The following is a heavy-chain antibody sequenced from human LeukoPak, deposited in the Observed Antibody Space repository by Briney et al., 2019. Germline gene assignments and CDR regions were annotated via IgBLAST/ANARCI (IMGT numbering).Heavy chain of an antibody. D-gene: IGHD1-14*01. CDR2: ISGDGGTT. Sequence: RSGGSLRLSCAASGFTFDNYFMHWVRQAPGKGLEWVSFISGDGGTTYYRDSVKGRFTISRDNSKNSLYLQLESLRADDTALYFCATSHGRSPDHWGQGTLVTVSS. CDR3: ATSHGRSPDH. CDR1: GFTFDNYF. V-gene: IGHV3-43*02. J-gene: IGHJ4*02.